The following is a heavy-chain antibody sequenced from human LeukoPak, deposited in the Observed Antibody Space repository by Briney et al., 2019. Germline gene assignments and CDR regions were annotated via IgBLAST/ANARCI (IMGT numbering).Heavy chain of an antibody. CDR2: MNPNSGNT. CDR3: ARGLYSGGDNWFDP. V-gene: IGHV1-8*01. J-gene: IGHJ5*02. Sequence: ASVKVSCKASGYTFTSYDINWVRQATGQGLEWMGWMNPNSGNTGYAQKFQGRVTMTRSTSISTAYMELSSLRSEDTAVYYCARGLYSGGDNWFDPWGQGTLVTVSS. CDR1: GYTFTSYD. D-gene: IGHD5-12*01.